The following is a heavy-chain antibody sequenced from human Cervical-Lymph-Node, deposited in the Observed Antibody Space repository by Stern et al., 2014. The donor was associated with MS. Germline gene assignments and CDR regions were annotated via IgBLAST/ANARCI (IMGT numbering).Heavy chain of an antibody. CDR1: GFSLVTSGVR. CDR3: ARMMGSGYRHYFDY. J-gene: IGHJ4*02. V-gene: IGHV2-70*04. Sequence: QVTLKESGPALVKPTQTLTLTCTFSGFSLVTSGVRVSWIRQPPGKALEWLGRIAWDDKNFSNTSLMTRLTIPKDTSKNQVVLTMTNVDPVDTATYYCARMMGSGYRHYFDYWGQGTPVTVS. D-gene: IGHD3-3*01. CDR2: IAWDDKN.